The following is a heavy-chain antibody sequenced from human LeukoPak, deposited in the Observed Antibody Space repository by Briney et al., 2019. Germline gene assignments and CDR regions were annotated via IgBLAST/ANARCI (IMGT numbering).Heavy chain of an antibody. Sequence: GGSLRLSCAASGFTFSSYAMSWVRQAPGKGLEWVSGISGSGGSTYYADSVKGRFTISRDNSKNTLYLQMNSLRAEDTAVYYCAKDQNYYDSSGISDYWGQGTLVTVSS. V-gene: IGHV3-23*01. CDR3: AKDQNYYDSSGISDY. CDR2: ISGSGGST. J-gene: IGHJ4*02. D-gene: IGHD3-22*01. CDR1: GFTFSSYA.